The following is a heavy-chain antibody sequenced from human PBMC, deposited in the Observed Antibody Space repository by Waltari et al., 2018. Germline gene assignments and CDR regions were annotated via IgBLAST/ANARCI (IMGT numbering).Heavy chain of an antibody. V-gene: IGHV3-48*01. D-gene: IGHD2-2*01. CDR1: GFTFSTYS. J-gene: IGHJ4*02. Sequence: EVQLVESGGGLVQTGGSLRLSCPASGFTFSTYSMHWVRQAPGKGLEWVSYIRSSSSTIYYADSVKGGFTMSRDNAKNSLYLQMNSLRAEDTAVYYCARETSYCTSTSCYWFDYWGQGTLVTVSS. CDR3: ARETSYCTSTSCYWFDY. CDR2: IRSSSSTI.